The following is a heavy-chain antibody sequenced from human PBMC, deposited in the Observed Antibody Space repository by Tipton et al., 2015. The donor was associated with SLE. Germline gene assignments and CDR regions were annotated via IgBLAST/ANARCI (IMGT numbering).Heavy chain of an antibody. Sequence: SLRLSCEASGFTFSNYAMHWVRQAPGKGLEWVAIISYDGSDKYYADSMKGRFTISRDNSKNTLYLQMNGLRAEDTAVYYCAKDHRTGGLYYYYYMDVWGKGTTVTVSS. V-gene: IGHV3-30*04. D-gene: IGHD3-10*01. J-gene: IGHJ6*03. CDR1: GFTFSNYA. CDR3: AKDHRTGGLYYYYYMDV. CDR2: ISYDGSDK.